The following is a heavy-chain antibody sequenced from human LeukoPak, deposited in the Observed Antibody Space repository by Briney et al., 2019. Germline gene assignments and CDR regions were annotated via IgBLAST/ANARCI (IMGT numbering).Heavy chain of an antibody. Sequence: PGGSLRLSCAASGFTFDDYAMHWVRQAPGKGLEWVSGISWNSGSIGYADSVKGRFTISRDNAKNSLYLQMNSLRAEDTALYYCAKSRRFGSSGWYDYYYMDVWGKGTTVTVSS. CDR2: ISWNSGSI. CDR1: GFTFDDYA. J-gene: IGHJ6*03. CDR3: AKSRRFGSSGWYDYYYMDV. V-gene: IGHV3-9*01. D-gene: IGHD6-19*01.